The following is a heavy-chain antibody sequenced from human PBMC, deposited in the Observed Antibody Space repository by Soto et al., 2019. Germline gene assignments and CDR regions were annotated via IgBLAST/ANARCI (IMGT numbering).Heavy chain of an antibody. Sequence: EVQLVESGGGLVQPGGSLRLSCAASGFTFSSYDMHWVRQATGKGLEWVSAIGTAGDTYYPGSVKGRFTISRENAKNSLYLQMNSLRAGDTAVYYCARGRYYYGSGSRSNWFYPWGQGTLVTVSS. CDR1: GFTFSSYD. CDR2: IGTAGDT. J-gene: IGHJ5*02. CDR3: ARGRYYYGSGSRSNWFYP. D-gene: IGHD3-10*01. V-gene: IGHV3-13*01.